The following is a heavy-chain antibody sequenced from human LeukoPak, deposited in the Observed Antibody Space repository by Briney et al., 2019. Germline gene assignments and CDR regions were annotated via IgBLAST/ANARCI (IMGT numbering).Heavy chain of an antibody. CDR2: ISSSSSYI. D-gene: IGHD5-18*01. Sequence: GGSLRLSCAASGFAFRNYAMSWVRQAPGKGLEWVSSISSSSSYIYYADSVKGRFTISRDNAKNSLYLQMNSLRAEDTAVYYCARIYSYHQRGAFDIWGQGTMVTVSS. V-gene: IGHV3-21*01. CDR3: ARIYSYHQRGAFDI. CDR1: GFAFRNYA. J-gene: IGHJ3*02.